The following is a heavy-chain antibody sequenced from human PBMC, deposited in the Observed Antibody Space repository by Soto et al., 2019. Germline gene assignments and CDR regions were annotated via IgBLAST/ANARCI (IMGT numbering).Heavy chain of an antibody. CDR2: VFYTGFT. V-gene: IGHV4-39*01. D-gene: IGHD1-20*01. CDR3: ASSQKGYNWNYFDH. CDR1: GGSISGSYYY. Sequence: SETLSLTCAVSGGSISGSYYYWGWLRQSPGRGPEWIGSVFYTGFTSYNPSLESRVSVSVDTSKNQFSLKVGAVTAADTAVYYCASSQKGYNWNYFDHWGQGALVTVSS. J-gene: IGHJ4*02.